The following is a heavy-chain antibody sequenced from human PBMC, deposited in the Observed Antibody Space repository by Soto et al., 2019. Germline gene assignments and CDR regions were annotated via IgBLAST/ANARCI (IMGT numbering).Heavy chain of an antibody. V-gene: IGHV3-48*02. CDR1: GFAFSSYS. CDR2: ISGSSRTT. J-gene: IGHJ4*02. Sequence: ESGGGLVQPGGSLELSCAASGFAFSSYSMNWVRQAPGKGLEWVSYISGSSRTTSYADSVKGRFTISRDTAKKSLFLQMNSLTDEDTAVYYCARSYNDYGCFYDWGQGALVTVSP. CDR3: ARSYNDYGCFYD. D-gene: IGHD4-17*01.